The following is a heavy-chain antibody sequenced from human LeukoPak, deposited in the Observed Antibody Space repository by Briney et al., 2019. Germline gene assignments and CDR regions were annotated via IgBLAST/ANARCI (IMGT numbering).Heavy chain of an antibody. Sequence: RGESLKISCKGSGYSFTSYWIGWVRQMPGKGLEWMGIIYPGDSDTRYSPSFQGQVTISADKSISTAYLQWRRLKASDTAMYYCARYVSIAEAGSWFDPWGQGTMVTVSS. CDR3: ARYVSIAEAGSWFDP. J-gene: IGHJ5*02. D-gene: IGHD6-13*01. CDR2: IYPGDSDT. V-gene: IGHV5-51*01. CDR1: GYSFTSYW.